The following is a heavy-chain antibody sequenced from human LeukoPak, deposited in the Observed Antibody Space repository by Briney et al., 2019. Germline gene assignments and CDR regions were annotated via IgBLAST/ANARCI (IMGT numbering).Heavy chain of an antibody. V-gene: IGHV5-51*01. Sequence: GESLKISCKGSGYSLTSYWIGWVRQMPGKGLEWTGIIFLGDSDTKYSPSFQGQVTISADKSISTAYLQWSSLKASDTAMYYCTRLYYDSSGGIAGGDAFDIWGQGTMVTVSS. CDR2: IFLGDSDT. CDR3: TRLYYDSSGGIAGGDAFDI. CDR1: GYSLTSYW. J-gene: IGHJ3*02. D-gene: IGHD3-22*01.